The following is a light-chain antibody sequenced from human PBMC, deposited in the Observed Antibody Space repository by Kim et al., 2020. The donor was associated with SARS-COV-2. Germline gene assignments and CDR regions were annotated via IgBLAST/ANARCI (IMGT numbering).Light chain of an antibody. CDR2: DID. V-gene: IGLV7-46*01. CDR3: LLFYGGVRV. Sequence: GGTVTLTWGSSTGAVTSGHLPYWFQQKPGQAPGTLIYDIDKKHSWTPARFSGSLLGGKAALTLWGAQPDDEADYYCLLFYGGVRVFGGGTQLTVL. J-gene: IGLJ2*01. CDR1: TGAVTSGHL.